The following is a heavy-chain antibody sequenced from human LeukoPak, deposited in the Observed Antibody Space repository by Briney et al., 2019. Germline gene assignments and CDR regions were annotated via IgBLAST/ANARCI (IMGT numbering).Heavy chain of an antibody. D-gene: IGHD3-9*01. V-gene: IGHV3-53*01. CDR3: ARTTKEFDILTGYYFDY. CDR2: IYRGGST. CDR1: GGSFSGYY. J-gene: IGHJ4*02. Sequence: ETLSLTCAVYGGSFSGYYWSWIRQAPGKGLEWVSVIYRGGSTYYADSVKGRFTISRDNSKNTLSLQMNSLRAVDTAVYYCARTTKEFDILTGYYFDYWGQGTLVTVSS.